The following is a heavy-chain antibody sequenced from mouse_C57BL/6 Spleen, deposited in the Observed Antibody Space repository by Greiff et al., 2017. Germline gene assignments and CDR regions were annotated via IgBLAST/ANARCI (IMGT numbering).Heavy chain of an antibody. V-gene: IGHV1-55*01. CDR3: ARRLAYDGVFDY. CDR2: IYPGSGST. J-gene: IGHJ2*01. CDR1: GYTFTSYW. D-gene: IGHD2-3*01. Sequence: VQLQQPGAELVKPGASVKMSCKASGYTFTSYWITWVKQRPGQGLEWIGDIYPGSGSTNYNEKFKSKATLTVDTSSSTAYMPLSSLTSEDAAVYYCARRLAYDGVFDYWGQGTTLTVSS.